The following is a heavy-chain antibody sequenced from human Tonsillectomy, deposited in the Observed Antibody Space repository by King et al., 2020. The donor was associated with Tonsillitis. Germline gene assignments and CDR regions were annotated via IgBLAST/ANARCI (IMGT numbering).Heavy chain of an antibody. CDR2: INPNSGDT. V-gene: IGHV1-2*04. CDR3: ATDLLEAVPVYIFAH. Sequence: VQLVESGAEVKKPGASVKVSCKASGYTFTVFYIHWVRQAPGQGLEWMGWINPNSGDTSYAQKFQGWVTMTRDTSISTAYMELTSLSSDDTAVYYCATDLLEAVPVYIFAHWAQGTLVTVSS. D-gene: IGHD6-19*01. CDR1: GYTFTVFY. J-gene: IGHJ5*02.